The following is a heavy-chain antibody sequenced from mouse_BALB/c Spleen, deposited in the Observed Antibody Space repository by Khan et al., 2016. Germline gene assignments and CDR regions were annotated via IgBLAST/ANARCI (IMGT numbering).Heavy chain of an antibody. D-gene: IGHD2-2*01. CDR3: ARDGYDGWFAY. Sequence: EVKLEESGPGLVKPSQSLSLTCSVTGYSITSGYFWNWIRQFPGNKLEWMGYISYDGYTDYNPSLKNRISITRDTSKNQFFLQLNSVTTEDTATYYGARDGYDGWFAYWGQGTLVTVSA. V-gene: IGHV3-6*02. J-gene: IGHJ3*01. CDR1: GYSITSGYF. CDR2: ISYDGYT.